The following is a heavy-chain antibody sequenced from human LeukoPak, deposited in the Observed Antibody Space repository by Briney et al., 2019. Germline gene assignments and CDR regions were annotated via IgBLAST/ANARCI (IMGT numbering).Heavy chain of an antibody. D-gene: IGHD6-19*01. J-gene: IGHJ4*02. V-gene: IGHV4-30-2*01. CDR3: ARGGRSSGWYSLLPLQFDY. CDR2: IYHSGST. Sequence: SETLSLTCAVSGGSISSGGYSWSWIRQPPGKGLEWIGYIYHSGSTYYNPSLKSRVTISVDRSKNQFSLKLSSVTAADTAVYYCARGGRSSGWYSLLPLQFDYWGQGTLVTVSS. CDR1: GGSISSGGYS.